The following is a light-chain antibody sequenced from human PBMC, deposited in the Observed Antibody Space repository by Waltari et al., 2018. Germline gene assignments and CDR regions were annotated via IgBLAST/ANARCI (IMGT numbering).Light chain of an antibody. CDR1: SSDVGGYEY. J-gene: IGLJ2*01. V-gene: IGLV2-14*01. CDR2: DVS. Sequence: SALTQPDSVSGSPGQSITISCTGVSSDVGGYEYVSWYQQHPGKAPKVIIYDVSNRPSGVSKRLSGSKSGSSASLSISGLQAEDEADYYCSSYASSTTGIFGGGTKLTVL. CDR3: SSYASSTTGI.